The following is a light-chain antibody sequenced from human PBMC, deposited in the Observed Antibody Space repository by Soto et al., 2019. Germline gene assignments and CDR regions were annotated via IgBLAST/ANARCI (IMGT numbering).Light chain of an antibody. CDR3: QQYGNSPRT. V-gene: IGKV3-20*01. CDR1: QSVSSTY. J-gene: IGKJ1*01. Sequence: IVLTQSPGTLSLPPGERATLSCRASQSVSSTYLAWYQQKPGQAPRLLISGASSRATGIPDRFSGSGSGTDFTLTISRLEPEDFAVYYCQQYGNSPRTFGQGTKVDIK. CDR2: GAS.